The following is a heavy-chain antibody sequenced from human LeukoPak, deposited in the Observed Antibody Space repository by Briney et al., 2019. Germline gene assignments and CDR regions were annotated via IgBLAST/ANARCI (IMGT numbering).Heavy chain of an antibody. CDR2: ISRRSRHV. D-gene: IGHD4/OR15-4a*01. V-gene: IGHV3-21*01. CDR3: VRDLLGSGATTAYLHH. CDR1: GVTFSDYS. J-gene: IGHJ1*01. Sequence: GGSLRLSCTASGVTFSDYSMNWARQAPGKGLEWVSSISRRSRHVYYAGSVKGRFTISRDNAKNSLYLQMNSLRAEDMAVYFCVRDLLGSGATTAYLHHWGQGTLVTVSS.